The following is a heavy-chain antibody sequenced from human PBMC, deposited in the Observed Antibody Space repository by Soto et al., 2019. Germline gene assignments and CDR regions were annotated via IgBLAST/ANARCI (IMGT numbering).Heavy chain of an antibody. CDR1: GFTFSSYA. Sequence: GGSLRLSCAASGFTFSSYAMHWVRQAPGKGLEYVSAISGNGGSTYYANSVKGRFTISRDNSKNTLYLQMGSLRAEDMAVYYCARESYCSGGSCYGSWFDPWGQGTLVTVSS. D-gene: IGHD2-15*01. J-gene: IGHJ5*02. V-gene: IGHV3-64*01. CDR3: ARESYCSGGSCYGSWFDP. CDR2: ISGNGGST.